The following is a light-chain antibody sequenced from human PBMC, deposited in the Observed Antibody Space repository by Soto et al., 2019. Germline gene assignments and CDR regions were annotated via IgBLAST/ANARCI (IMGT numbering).Light chain of an antibody. Sequence: EIVLTQSPGALSLSPGERATLSCGASQRVSSSYLAWYQQKPVQAPRLLIYGASTRATGIPDRFSGSGSGTDFTLTISSLEPEDFAVYYCQQDGSSPRTFVQGTKVEIK. V-gene: IGKV3-20*01. CDR3: QQDGSSPRT. J-gene: IGKJ1*01. CDR1: QRVSSSY. CDR2: GAS.